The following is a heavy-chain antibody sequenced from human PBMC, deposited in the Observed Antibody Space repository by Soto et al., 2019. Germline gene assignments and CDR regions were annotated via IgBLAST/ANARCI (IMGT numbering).Heavy chain of an antibody. D-gene: IGHD6-13*01. CDR3: ARGSVAVAGEGVDY. CDR2: ISSGGNYI. J-gene: IGHJ4*02. CDR1: GFTVSGYS. V-gene: IGHV3-21*01. Sequence: EVHLAESGGGLVKPGGSLRLSCEASGFTVSGYSMNWVRQAPGKGLEWVSSISSGGNYIYYGDSVKGRFTISRDNAKNSLNLKMESLRAEDTAVYYCARGSVAVAGEGVDYWGQGTLVTVS.